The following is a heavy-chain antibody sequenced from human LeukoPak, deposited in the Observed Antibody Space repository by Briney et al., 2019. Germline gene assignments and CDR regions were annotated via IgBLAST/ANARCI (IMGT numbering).Heavy chain of an antibody. CDR1: GFTFSSHA. Sequence: GGSLRLSCAASGFTFSSHAMSWVRQAPGKGLGWVSTISNNGVSTYYGDSVKGRFIISRDESTNTLYLQMKNLRAEDTAVYYCTKDLRSCNSTSCIGSDWFDPWGQGTLVTVSS. CDR2: ISNNGVST. J-gene: IGHJ5*02. CDR3: TKDLRSCNSTSCIGSDWFDP. V-gene: IGHV3-23*01. D-gene: IGHD2-2*01.